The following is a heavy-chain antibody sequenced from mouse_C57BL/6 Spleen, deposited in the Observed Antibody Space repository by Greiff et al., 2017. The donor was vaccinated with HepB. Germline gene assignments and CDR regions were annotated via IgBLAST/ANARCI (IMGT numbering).Heavy chain of an antibody. CDR2: IYPRSGNT. CDR1: GYTFTSYG. CDR3: ARSAHITTVVATDY. Sequence: QVQLKQSGAELARPGASVKLSCKASGYTFTSYGISWVKQRTGQGLEWIGEIYPRSGNTYYNEKFKGKATLTADKSSSTAYMELRSLTSEDSAVYFCARSAHITTVVATDYWGQGTTLTVSS. V-gene: IGHV1-81*01. D-gene: IGHD1-1*01. J-gene: IGHJ2*01.